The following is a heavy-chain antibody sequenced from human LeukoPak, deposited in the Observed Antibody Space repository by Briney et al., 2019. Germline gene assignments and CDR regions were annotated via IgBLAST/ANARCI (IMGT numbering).Heavy chain of an antibody. V-gene: IGHV3-66*01. D-gene: IGHD2-15*01. Sequence: PGGSLRLSCAASGFTVSSSYMNWVRQAPGKGLEWVSLIYSGGGTYYADSVKGRFTISRDNSKNTLYLQMNSLRAEDTAVYYCARDRVVVVAATYYYYYGMDVWGQGTTVTVSS. J-gene: IGHJ6*02. CDR2: IYSGGGT. CDR1: GFTVSSSY. CDR3: ARDRVVVVAATYYYYYGMDV.